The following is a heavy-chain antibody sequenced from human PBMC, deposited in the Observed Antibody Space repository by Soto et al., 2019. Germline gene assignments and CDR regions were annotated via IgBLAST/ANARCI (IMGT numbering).Heavy chain of an antibody. V-gene: IGHV4-59*01. CDR1: GASISGYY. CDR2: MSYSGST. Sequence: PSETLSLTCTVSGASISGYYWSWIRQPPGKGLEWIGYMSYSGSTSYNPSLKSRVTISVDTSKNQFSLKLSSVTAADTAVYYCARVTTISKWFDPWGQGTLLSVSS. D-gene: IGHD3-3*01. CDR3: ARVTTISKWFDP. J-gene: IGHJ5*02.